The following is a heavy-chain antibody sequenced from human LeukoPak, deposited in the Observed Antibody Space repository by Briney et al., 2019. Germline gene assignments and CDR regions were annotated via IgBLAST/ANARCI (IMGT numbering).Heavy chain of an antibody. D-gene: IGHD5-24*01. V-gene: IGHV3-23*01. J-gene: IGHJ4*02. CDR3: AKDRWSWLQEPFDY. CDR2: VDYSGGDT. CDR1: GFTFSSYS. Sequence: PGGSLRLSCAASGFTFSSYSMNWIRQAPGKGLEWVSSVDYSGGDTHYADSVMGRFTISRDNSKNTLYLQMNSLRAEDTAVYYCAKDRWSWLQEPFDYWGQGTLVTVSS.